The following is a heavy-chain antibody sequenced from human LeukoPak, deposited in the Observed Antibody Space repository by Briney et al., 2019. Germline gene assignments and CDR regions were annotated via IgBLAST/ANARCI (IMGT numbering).Heavy chain of an antibody. CDR2: ISGSGGST. Sequence: GGSLRLSCAASGFTFSSYAMSWVRQAPGKGLEWVSAISGSGGSTYYADSVKGRFTISRDNSKNTLYRQMNSLRAEDTAVYYCAKAAGYSGYGGVGYFDYWGQGTLVTVSS. CDR1: GFTFSSYA. J-gene: IGHJ4*02. D-gene: IGHD5-12*01. CDR3: AKAAGYSGYGGVGYFDY. V-gene: IGHV3-23*01.